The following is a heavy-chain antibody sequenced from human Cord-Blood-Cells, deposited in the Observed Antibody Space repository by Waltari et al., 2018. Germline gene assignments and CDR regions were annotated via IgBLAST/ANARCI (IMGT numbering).Heavy chain of an antibody. CDR1: GGSISSSSYY. V-gene: IGHV4-39*01. J-gene: IGHJ3*02. D-gene: IGHD6-6*01. Sequence: QLQLQESGPGLVKPSETLSLTCTVSGGSISSSSYYWGWIRQPPGKGLEWIGSIYYSGSTYYNPSLKRRVTISGDTSKNQFSLKLSSGTAADTAVYYCARKGEYSSSSYAFDIWGQGTMVTVSS. CDR2: IYYSGST. CDR3: ARKGEYSSSSYAFDI.